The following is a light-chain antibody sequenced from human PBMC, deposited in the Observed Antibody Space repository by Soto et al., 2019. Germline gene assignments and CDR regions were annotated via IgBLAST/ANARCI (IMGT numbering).Light chain of an antibody. V-gene: IGKV3-20*01. CDR2: GAS. J-gene: IGKJ1*01. Sequence: EVVMTQSPATLSVSPGERATLSCRASQSVSSDLAWYQQKPGQAPRLLIYGASSRATGIPDRFSGSGSGTDFTLTISRLEPEDFAVYYCQQYGSSPWTFGQGTKVAIK. CDR1: QSVSSD. CDR3: QQYGSSPWT.